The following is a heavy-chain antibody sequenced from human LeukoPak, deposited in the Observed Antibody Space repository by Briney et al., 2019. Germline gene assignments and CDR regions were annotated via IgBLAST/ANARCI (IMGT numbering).Heavy chain of an antibody. CDR1: GNSLSDIS. Sequence: GAPVTVSCNVSGNSLSDISFQWVRQAPGKGREGMGGFDPEEAKMVYAQNSQSRVTMTEDTSTKTAYMELSGLTSDDTAVYYCTTRSGDFWSGFVNWGQGTLVTVSS. CDR2: FDPEEAKM. V-gene: IGHV1-24*01. J-gene: IGHJ4*02. D-gene: IGHD3-3*01. CDR3: TTRSGDFWSGFVN.